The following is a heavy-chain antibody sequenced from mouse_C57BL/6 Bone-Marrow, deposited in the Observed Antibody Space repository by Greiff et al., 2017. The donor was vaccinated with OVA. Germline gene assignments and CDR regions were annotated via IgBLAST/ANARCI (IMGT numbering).Heavy chain of an antibody. CDR3: ARSGYYGSSYDYYAMDY. CDR1: GYTFTDYY. D-gene: IGHD1-1*01. CDR2: IYPGSGNT. J-gene: IGHJ4*01. V-gene: IGHV1-76*01. Sequence: QVQLQQSGAELVRPGASVKLSCKASGYTFTDYYINWVKQRPGQGLEWIARIYPGSGNTYYNEKFKGKATLTAEKSSSTAYMQLSSLTSEDSAVYFCARSGYYGSSYDYYAMDYWGQGTSVTVSS.